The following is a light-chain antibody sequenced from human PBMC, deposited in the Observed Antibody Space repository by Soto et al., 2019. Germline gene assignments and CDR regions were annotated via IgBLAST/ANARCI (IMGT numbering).Light chain of an antibody. CDR2: EDT. V-gene: IGLV2-8*01. J-gene: IGLJ2*01. CDR1: SSDVGGYNY. Sequence: QSALTQPPSASGSPGQSVTISCTGTSSDVGGYNYVSWYQQHPGKAPKLMIYEDTKRPSGVPDRFTGSKSGNTASLTVSGLQAEDEADYYCSSYPGSNNWAVFGGGTKLTVL. CDR3: SSYPGSNNWAV.